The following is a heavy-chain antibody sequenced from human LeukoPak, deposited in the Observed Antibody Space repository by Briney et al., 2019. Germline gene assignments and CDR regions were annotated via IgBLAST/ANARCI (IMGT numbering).Heavy chain of an antibody. Sequence: PSETLSLTCTVSGGSVSSGSYYWSWIRQPPGKGLEWIGYIYYSGSTNYNPSLKSRVTISVDTSKNQFSLKLSSVTAADTAVYYCARESENIVAGTIYFDYWGQGTLVTVSS. CDR3: ARESENIVAGTIYFDY. CDR1: GGSVSSGSYY. V-gene: IGHV4-61*01. D-gene: IGHD6-19*01. CDR2: IYYSGST. J-gene: IGHJ4*02.